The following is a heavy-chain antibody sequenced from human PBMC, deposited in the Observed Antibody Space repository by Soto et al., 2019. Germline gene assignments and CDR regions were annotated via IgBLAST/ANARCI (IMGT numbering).Heavy chain of an antibody. CDR2: TYYRSKWYN. V-gene: IGHV6-1*01. Sequence: SQTLSLTCAISVDSVSSNSAAWNWIRQSPSRGLEWLGRTYYRSKWYNDYAVSVKSRITINPDTSKNQFSLQLNSVTPEDTAVYYCARDRPHRGYSSSWYWFDPWGQGTLVTVSS. CDR1: VDSVSSNSAA. J-gene: IGHJ5*02. CDR3: ARDRPHRGYSSSWYWFDP. D-gene: IGHD6-13*01.